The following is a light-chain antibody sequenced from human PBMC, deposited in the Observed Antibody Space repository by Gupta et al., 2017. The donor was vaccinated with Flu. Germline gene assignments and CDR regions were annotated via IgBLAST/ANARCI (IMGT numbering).Light chain of an antibody. Sequence: DIQMTQSPSFLSASVGDRITITCRASQHINTYLNWYQQRPGNSPKLLIYGASSLQSGVPSRFSGSGSGTKFILTISSLQAGDFATYYCQQTHSTPHTFGQGTKLDI. CDR2: GAS. V-gene: IGKV1-39*01. CDR3: QQTHSTPHT. CDR1: QHINTY. J-gene: IGKJ2*01.